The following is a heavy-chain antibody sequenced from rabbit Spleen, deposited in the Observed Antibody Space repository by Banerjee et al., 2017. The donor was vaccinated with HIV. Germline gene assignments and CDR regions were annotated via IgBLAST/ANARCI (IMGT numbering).Heavy chain of an antibody. CDR2: IESGSSGFT. D-gene: IGHD8-1*01. V-gene: IGHV1S45*01. CDR1: GVPFSANSY. J-gene: IGHJ6*01. Sequence: QEQLEESGGDLVKPEGSLTLTCTASGVPFSANSYICWVRQAPGKGLEWIVCIESGSSGFTYFASWAKGRFTISKTSSTTVTLQMTSLTAADTATYFCARDTGSSFSSYGMDLWGPGTLVTVS. CDR3: ARDTGSSFSSYGMDL.